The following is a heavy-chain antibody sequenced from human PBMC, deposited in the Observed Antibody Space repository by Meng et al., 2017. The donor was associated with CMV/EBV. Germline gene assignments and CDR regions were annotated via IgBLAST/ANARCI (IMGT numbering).Heavy chain of an antibody. CDR1: GFTFSSYA. CDR2: ISGSGGST. J-gene: IGHJ6*02. CDR3: AKDLDSSSWNYYYYGMDV. V-gene: IGHV3-23*01. Sequence: GGSLKISCAASGFTFSSYAMSWVRQAPGKGLEWVSAISGSGGSTYYADSVKGRFTISRDNSKNTLYLQMNSLRAEDTAVYYCAKDLDSSSWNYYYYGMDVWGQGTTVTVSS. D-gene: IGHD6-13*01.